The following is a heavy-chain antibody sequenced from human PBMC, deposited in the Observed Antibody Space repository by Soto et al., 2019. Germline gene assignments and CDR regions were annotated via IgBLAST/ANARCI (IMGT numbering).Heavy chain of an antibody. CDR1: GGSISSGGYY. D-gene: IGHD4-17*01. CDR2: IYYSGST. CDR3: ARDRGTTVTKNYYYYYGMDV. V-gene: IGHV4-31*03. J-gene: IGHJ6*02. Sequence: SETLSLTCTVSGGSISSGGYYWSWIRQHPGKGLEWIGYIYYSGSTYYNPSLKSRVTISVDTSKNQFSLKLSSVTAADTAVYYCARDRGTTVTKNYYYYYGMDVWGQGTTVTVSS.